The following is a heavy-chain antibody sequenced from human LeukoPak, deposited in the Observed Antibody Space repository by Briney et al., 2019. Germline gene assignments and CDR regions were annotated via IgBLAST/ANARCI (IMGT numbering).Heavy chain of an antibody. CDR1: GYTFTSYG. Sequence: ASVKVSCKASGYTFTSYGIRWVRQAPGQGLEWMGWISAYNGNTNYAQKLQGRVTMTTDTSTSTAYMELRSLRSDDTAVYYCARVDYYDSSGHPSGAFDIWGQGTMVTVSS. D-gene: IGHD3-22*01. J-gene: IGHJ3*02. CDR3: ARVDYYDSSGHPSGAFDI. CDR2: ISAYNGNT. V-gene: IGHV1-18*01.